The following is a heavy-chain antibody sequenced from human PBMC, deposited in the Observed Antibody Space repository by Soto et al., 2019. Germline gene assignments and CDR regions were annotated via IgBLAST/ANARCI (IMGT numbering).Heavy chain of an antibody. CDR2: IYYCGNT. CDR3: ARSRTYCSGSYLGY. Sequence: SETLSLTCSVSGDSIGSFSWSWIRQPPGKGLEWIGYIYYCGNTDYNPPVKSRVTISVDTSKNQFSRRLSSVTAADTTVYYCARSRTYCSGSYLGYWGQGTVVTVSS. CDR1: GDSIGSFS. V-gene: IGHV4-59*01. D-gene: IGHD3-10*01. J-gene: IGHJ4*02.